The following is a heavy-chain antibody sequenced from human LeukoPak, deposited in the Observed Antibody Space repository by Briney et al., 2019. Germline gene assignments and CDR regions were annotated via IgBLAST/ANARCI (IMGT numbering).Heavy chain of an antibody. CDR1: GYTFTTYG. J-gene: IGHJ4*02. V-gene: IGHV1-18*01. CDR3: ARLHYDHLWGSYRFLDY. CDR2: ISAYNGHT. D-gene: IGHD3-16*02. Sequence: GSVNVSCKTSGYTFTTYGISWVRQAPGQGLEWIGCISAYNGHTNYAQKLQGRVNMTTDTSANTTYMELRSLRSDDTAVYYCARLHYDHLWGSYRFLDYWGQGTLVTVSS.